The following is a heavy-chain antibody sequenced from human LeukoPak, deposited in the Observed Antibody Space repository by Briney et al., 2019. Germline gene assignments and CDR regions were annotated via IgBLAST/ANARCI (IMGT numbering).Heavy chain of an antibody. CDR1: GYTFTSYY. CDR2: INPSGGST. D-gene: IGHD3-22*01. CDR3: ARDRNYYDSSLGYYYYYMDV. J-gene: IGHJ6*03. V-gene: IGHV1-46*01. Sequence: GASVKVSCKASGYTFTSYYMHWVRQAPGQGLEWMGIINPSGGSTSYAQKFQGRVTMTRDTSTSTVYMELSSLRSEDTAVYYCARDRNYYDSSLGYYYYYMDVWGKGTTVTISS.